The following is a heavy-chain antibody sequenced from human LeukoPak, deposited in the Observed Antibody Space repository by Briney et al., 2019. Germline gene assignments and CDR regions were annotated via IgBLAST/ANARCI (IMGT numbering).Heavy chain of an antibody. CDR1: EFTFTSYE. CDR3: ARGPSIAARYDAFDI. Sequence: AGGSLRLSCAASEFTFTSYELNWVRQAPGKRLEWVSYISSSGNTISYADSVKGRFTISRDNAKNSLYLQVISLRAEDTAVYYCARGPSIAARYDAFDIWGQGTMVTVSS. V-gene: IGHV3-48*03. D-gene: IGHD6-6*01. CDR2: ISSSGNTI. J-gene: IGHJ3*02.